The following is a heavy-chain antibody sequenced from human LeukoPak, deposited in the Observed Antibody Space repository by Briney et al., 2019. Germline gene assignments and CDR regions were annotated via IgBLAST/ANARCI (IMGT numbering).Heavy chain of an antibody. CDR2: INPNSGGT. CDR3: ARVGGYYDSSGYYFRSSRGIDY. V-gene: IGHV1-2*02. Sequence: ASVKVSCKASAYTFTGYYIHWVRQAPGQGLEWMGWINPNSGGTNYAQKFQGRVTMTRDTSINTAYMELSRLRSDDTAVYYCARVGGYYDSSGYYFRSSRGIDYWGQGTLVTVSS. D-gene: IGHD3-22*01. CDR1: AYTFTGYY. J-gene: IGHJ4*02.